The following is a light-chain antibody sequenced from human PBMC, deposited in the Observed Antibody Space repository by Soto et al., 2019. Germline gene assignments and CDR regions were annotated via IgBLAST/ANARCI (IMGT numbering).Light chain of an antibody. Sequence: QSVLTQPPSASGSPGQSVTISCTGTSSDVGGYNYVSWYQQHPGKAPKLMIYEVSKRPSGVPDRFSGSKSGNTASLTVSGLQAEDEADYFCSSYTSGSTLYVFGPGTKLTVL. CDR1: SSDVGGYNY. CDR3: SSYTSGSTLYV. V-gene: IGLV2-8*01. CDR2: EVS. J-gene: IGLJ1*01.